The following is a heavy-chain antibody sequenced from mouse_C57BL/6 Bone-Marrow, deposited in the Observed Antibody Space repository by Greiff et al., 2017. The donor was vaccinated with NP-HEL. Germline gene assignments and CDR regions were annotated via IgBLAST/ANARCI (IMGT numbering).Heavy chain of an antibody. V-gene: IGHV1-76*01. J-gene: IGHJ2*01. CDR1: GYTFTDYY. CDR2: IYPGSGNT. Sequence: QVQLKESGAELVRPGASVKLSCKASGYTFTDYYINWVKQRPGQGLEWIARIYPGSGNTYYNEKFKGKATPTAEKSSSTAYMQLSSLTSEDSAVYICARRQWLLPYYFDYWGQGTTLTVSS. CDR3: ARRQWLLPYYFDY. D-gene: IGHD2-3*01.